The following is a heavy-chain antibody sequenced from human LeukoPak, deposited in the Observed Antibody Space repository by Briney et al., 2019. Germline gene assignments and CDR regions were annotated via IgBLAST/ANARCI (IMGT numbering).Heavy chain of an antibody. J-gene: IGHJ3*02. Sequence: GGSLRLSCAASGFTFSDYYMSWIRQAPGKGLEWVSYISSSGSTIYYADSVKGRFTISRDNAKNSLYLQMNSQRAEDTAVYYCARDPSGSYYNDQPDAFDIWGQGTMVTVSS. D-gene: IGHD1-26*01. CDR1: GFTFSDYY. CDR2: ISSSGSTI. CDR3: ARDPSGSYYNDQPDAFDI. V-gene: IGHV3-11*01.